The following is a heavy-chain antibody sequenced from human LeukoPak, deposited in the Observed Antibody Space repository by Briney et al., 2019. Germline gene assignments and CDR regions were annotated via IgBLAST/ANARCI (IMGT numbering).Heavy chain of an antibody. Sequence: SETLSLTCTVSGASINSSYWSWIRQSPGKGLEWIGYIYYIGITSFNPSLKSRVSISVDTSKHQFSLKLRSVTAADTAVYYCARVTSRLGWFDPWGQGTLVTVSS. V-gene: IGHV4-59*08. CDR1: GASINSSY. J-gene: IGHJ5*02. D-gene: IGHD1-14*01. CDR3: ARVTSRLGWFDP. CDR2: IYYIGIT.